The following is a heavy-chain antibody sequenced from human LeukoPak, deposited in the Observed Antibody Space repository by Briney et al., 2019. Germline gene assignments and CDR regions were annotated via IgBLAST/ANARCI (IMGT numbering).Heavy chain of an antibody. Sequence: GGSLRLSCAASGFTFSSYGMHWVRQAPGKGLEWVADIWYDGSNKYYADSVKGRFTISRDNSKNTLYLQMNSLRAEDTAVYYCAKVTKRYYDFWSGYLPPYYYMDVWGKGTTVTVSS. CDR2: IWYDGSNK. D-gene: IGHD3-3*01. CDR1: GFTFSSYG. J-gene: IGHJ6*03. CDR3: AKVTKRYYDFWSGYLPPYYYMDV. V-gene: IGHV3-33*06.